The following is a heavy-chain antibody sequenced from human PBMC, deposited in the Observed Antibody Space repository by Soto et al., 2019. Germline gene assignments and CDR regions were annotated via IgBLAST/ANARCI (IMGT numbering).Heavy chain of an antibody. V-gene: IGHV3-48*02. Sequence: GGSLRLSCAASGFTFSSYSMNWVRQAPGKGLEWVSYISSSSSTIYYADSVKGRFTISRDNAKNSLYLQMNSLRDEDTAVYYCARDLVDDYGDYDYYYYGMDVWGQGTTVTVSS. CDR3: ARDLVDDYGDYDYYYYGMDV. CDR2: ISSSSSTI. D-gene: IGHD4-17*01. J-gene: IGHJ6*02. CDR1: GFTFSSYS.